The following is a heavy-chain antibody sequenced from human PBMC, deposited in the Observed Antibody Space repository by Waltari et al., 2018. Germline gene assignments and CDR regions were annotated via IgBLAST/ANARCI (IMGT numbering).Heavy chain of an antibody. CDR3: ARASVVVTAGDY. D-gene: IGHD2-21*02. V-gene: IGHV4-34*01. Sequence: QVQLQQWGAGLLKPSEPLSLTCAVYGGSFSGSYWTWLRQPPGKGLEWIGEINHSGSTNYNPSLKSRVTISVDTSKNQFSLKLSSVTAADTAVYYCARASVVVTAGDYWGQGTLVTVSS. J-gene: IGHJ4*02. CDR2: INHSGST. CDR1: GGSFSGSY.